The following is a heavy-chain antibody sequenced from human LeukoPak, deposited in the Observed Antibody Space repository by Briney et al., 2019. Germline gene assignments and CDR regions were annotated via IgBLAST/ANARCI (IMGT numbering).Heavy chain of an antibody. CDR2: INPNSGGT. Sequence: GASVKVSCKASGYTFTGYYMHWVRQAPGQGLEWMGWINPNSGGTNYAQKFQGRVTMTRDTSISTAYMELSRLRSDDTAVYYCARGPYYYDSSGRTYYYYGMDVWGQGTTVTVSS. V-gene: IGHV1-2*02. J-gene: IGHJ6*02. CDR3: ARGPYYYDSSGRTYYYYGMDV. CDR1: GYTFTGYY. D-gene: IGHD3-22*01.